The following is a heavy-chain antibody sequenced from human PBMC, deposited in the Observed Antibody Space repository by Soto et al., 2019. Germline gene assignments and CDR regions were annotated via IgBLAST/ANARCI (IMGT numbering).Heavy chain of an antibody. CDR3: ARDQIVSSNYEGGAFDI. J-gene: IGHJ3*02. D-gene: IGHD4-4*01. V-gene: IGHV3-66*01. CDR1: GFTVSSNY. Sequence: GGSLRLSCAASGFTVSSNYMSWVRQAPGKGLEWVSVIYSGGSTYYADSVKGRFTISRDNSKNTLYLQMNSLRAEDTAVYYCARDQIVSSNYEGGAFDIWGQGTMVTVSS. CDR2: IYSGGST.